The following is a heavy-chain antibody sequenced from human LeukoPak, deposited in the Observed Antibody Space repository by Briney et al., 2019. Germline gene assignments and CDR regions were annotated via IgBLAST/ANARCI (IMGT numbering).Heavy chain of an antibody. J-gene: IGHJ5*02. CDR2: ISHSGST. CDR1: GGSISSGGYF. Sequence: SETLSLTCTVSGGSISSGGYFWSWIRQHPGKGLEWIGYISHSGSTYYNPSLKSRVTISLDTSKDRFSLRLSSVTAADTAVYYCARDLWFGEYNWFDPWDQGTLVTVSS. V-gene: IGHV4-31*03. CDR3: ARDLWFGEYNWFDP. D-gene: IGHD3-10*01.